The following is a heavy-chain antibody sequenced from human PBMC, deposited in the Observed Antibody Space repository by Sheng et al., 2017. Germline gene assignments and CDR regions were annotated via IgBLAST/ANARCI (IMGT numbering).Heavy chain of an antibody. D-gene: IGHD1-26*01. V-gene: IGHV3-30*18. CDR3: AKVGIVGATLYYLDS. Sequence: QVQLVESGGGVVQPGRSLRLSCSVSGFTFSDYGMHWVRQAPDKGLEWVAVVSYDANKKYYADSVKGRFTISRDNSENTLSLQMDSLNPEDTAVYYCAKVGIVGATLYYLDSWGLGTLVTVSS. CDR1: GFTFSDYG. J-gene: IGHJ4*02. CDR2: VSYDANKK.